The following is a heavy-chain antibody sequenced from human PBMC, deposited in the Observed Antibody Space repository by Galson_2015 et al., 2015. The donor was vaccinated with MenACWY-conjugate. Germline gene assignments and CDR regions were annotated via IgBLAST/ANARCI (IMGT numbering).Heavy chain of an antibody. V-gene: IGHV3-9*01. CDR1: GFSFGDYG. D-gene: IGHD3-16*01. CDR2: LSRNNFSI. Sequence: SLRLSCAASGFSFGDYGMNWVRQAPGKGLEWVSCLSRNNFSIDYADSVKGRFTVSRDNAKNSLYLQMNSLREEDTASYYCVRETGGADSCIGPRSFDMWGRGTLVIVSS. J-gene: IGHJ3*02. CDR3: VRETGGADSCIGPRSFDM.